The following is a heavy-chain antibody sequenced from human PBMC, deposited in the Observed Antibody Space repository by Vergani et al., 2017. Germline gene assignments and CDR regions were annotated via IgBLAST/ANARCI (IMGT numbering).Heavy chain of an antibody. J-gene: IGHJ4*02. CDR1: GFSLSRFW. CDR2: ISPDGSAT. Sequence: EVQLVESGGGLVQPGGSLRLSCAASGFSLSRFWMSWVRQAPEKGLEWVAHISPDGSATSYVDSVKGRFTISRDNTKNTPYLQVRSLRLEDTGVYHCVRDRGLCAGGRCYTEAWDYWGQGTPVTVSS. D-gene: IGHD2-2*02. V-gene: IGHV3-7*01. CDR3: VRDRGLCAGGRCYTEAWDY.